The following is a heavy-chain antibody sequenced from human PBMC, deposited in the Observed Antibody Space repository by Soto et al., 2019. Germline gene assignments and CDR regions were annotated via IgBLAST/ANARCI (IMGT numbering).Heavy chain of an antibody. CDR2: IYYSGST. Sequence: LSLTCTVSGGSISSYYWSWIRQPPGKGLEWIGYIYYSGSTNYNPSLKSRVTISVDTSKNQFSLKLSSVTAADTAVYYCARAPGITIFGVVTLFDPWGQGTLVTV. D-gene: IGHD3-3*01. J-gene: IGHJ5*02. V-gene: IGHV4-59*01. CDR1: GGSISSYY. CDR3: ARAPGITIFGVVTLFDP.